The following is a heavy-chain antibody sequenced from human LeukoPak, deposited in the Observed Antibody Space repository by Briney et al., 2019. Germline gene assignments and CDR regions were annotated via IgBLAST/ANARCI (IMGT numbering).Heavy chain of an antibody. D-gene: IGHD3-22*01. CDR2: ISTSGNT. CDR3: ASDSFYDSGGYFYY. Sequence: SETLSLTCTVSGGSINVYYWSWIRQPAGKGLQWIGRISTSGNTDYNPSLKSRVTMSVDTPKNQFSLKLTSVTAADTAVYYCASDSFYDSGGYFYYWGQGTPVTVSS. CDR1: GGSINVYY. J-gene: IGHJ4*02. V-gene: IGHV4-4*07.